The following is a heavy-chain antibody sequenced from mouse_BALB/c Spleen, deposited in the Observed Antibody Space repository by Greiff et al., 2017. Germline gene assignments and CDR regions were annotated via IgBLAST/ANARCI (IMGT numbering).Heavy chain of an antibody. CDR2: IWRGGST. CDR3: AKEDYYGSSYWYFDV. J-gene: IGHJ1*01. CDR1: GFSLTSYG. V-gene: IGHV2-5-1*01. D-gene: IGHD1-1*01. Sequence: VQLQQSGPSLVQPSQSLSITCTVSGFSLTSYGVHWVRQSPGKGLEWLGVIWRGGSTDYNAAFMSRLSITKDNSKSQVFFKMNSLQADDTAIYYCAKEDYYGSSYWYFDVLGAGTTVTVSS.